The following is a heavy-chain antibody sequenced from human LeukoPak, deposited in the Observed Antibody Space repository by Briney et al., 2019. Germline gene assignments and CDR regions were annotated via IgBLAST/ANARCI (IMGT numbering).Heavy chain of an antibody. D-gene: IGHD3-10*01. J-gene: IGHJ4*02. CDR2: ISWNSGSI. Sequence: GRSLRLSCAASGFTFDDYAMHWVRQAPGKGLEWVSGISWNSGSIGYADSVKGRFTISRDNAKNSLYLQMNSLRAEDTALYYCAKEVMVRGVSYWGQGTLVTVSS. V-gene: IGHV3-9*01. CDR3: AKEVMVRGVSY. CDR1: GFTFDDYA.